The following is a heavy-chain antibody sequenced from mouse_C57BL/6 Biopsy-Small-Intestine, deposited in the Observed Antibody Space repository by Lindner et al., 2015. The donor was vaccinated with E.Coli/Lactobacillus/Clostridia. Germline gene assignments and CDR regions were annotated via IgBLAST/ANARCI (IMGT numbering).Heavy chain of an antibody. V-gene: IGHV1-53*01. CDR1: GGNFDTYS. CDR2: IIPIFRLT. D-gene: IGHD3-3*01. Sequence: SVKVSCKASGGNFDTYSFSWVRQAPGQGLEWMGRIIPIFRLTYYAENFQGRMTIIADKSTNTAHMDLTSLRSDDTATYYCAAWGPRRNSLGTFYFDYWAQGPLVTVSS. CDR3: AAWGPRRNSLGTFYFDY. J-gene: IGHJ2*01.